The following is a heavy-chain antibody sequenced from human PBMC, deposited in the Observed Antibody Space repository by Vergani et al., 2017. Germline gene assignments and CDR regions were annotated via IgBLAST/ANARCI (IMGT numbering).Heavy chain of an antibody. CDR2: IYYSGST. V-gene: IGHV4-39*01. CDR3: ARHRITMVRGVAPWYFDL. D-gene: IGHD3-10*01. CDR1: GGSISSSSYY. J-gene: IGHJ2*01. Sequence: QVQLQQWGAGLLKPSETLSLTCAVYGGSISSSSYYWGWIRQPPGKGLEWIGSIYYSGSTYYNPSLKSRVTISVDTSKNQFSLKLSSVTAADTAVYYCARHRITMVRGVAPWYFDLWGRGTLVTVSS.